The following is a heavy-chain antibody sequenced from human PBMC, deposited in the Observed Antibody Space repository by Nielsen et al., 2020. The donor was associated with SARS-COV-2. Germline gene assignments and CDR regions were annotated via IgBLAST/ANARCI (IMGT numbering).Heavy chain of an antibody. CDR3: AKRSGYTSGWYGDY. D-gene: IGHD6-19*01. CDR2: ISAST. Sequence: GGYLRLSSVVSGFTISTYAMSWVSQAPGKGLEWVSAISASTYYADSVKGRFTISRDNSKNTLYLQMNSLRAEDTAVYYCAKRSGYTSGWYGDYWGQGTLVTVSS. CDR1: GFTISTYA. J-gene: IGHJ4*02. V-gene: IGHV3-23*01.